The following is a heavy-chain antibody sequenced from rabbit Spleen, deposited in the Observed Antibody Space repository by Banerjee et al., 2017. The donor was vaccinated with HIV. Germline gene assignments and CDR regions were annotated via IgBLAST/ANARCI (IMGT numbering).Heavy chain of an antibody. D-gene: IGHD6-1*01. J-gene: IGHJ4*01. CDR3: VREKSGNYGYDL. Sequence: QEQLKEAGGGLVQPGGSLTLSCKASGFDFSAYGVSWVRQAPGKGLEWIGYIDPLFGSTYYASWVNGRFSISRENTQNTVYLKLNSLTAADTATYFCVREKSGNYGYDLWGPGTLVTVS. CDR1: GFDFSAYG. V-gene: IGHV1S47*01. CDR2: IDPLFGST.